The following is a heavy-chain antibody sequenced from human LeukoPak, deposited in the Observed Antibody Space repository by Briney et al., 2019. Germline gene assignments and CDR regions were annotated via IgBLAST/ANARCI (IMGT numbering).Heavy chain of an antibody. CDR1: GFTFSNYA. Sequence: GGSLRLSCAASGFTFSNYAISWVRQAPGKGMEWVSAITGSGGNTYYADSVKGRFTISRDNSKNTLYLQMNILRDEDTAVYYCAKWGDFDVLTGYYAPDFWGQGTLVTVSS. CDR3: AKWGDFDVLTGYYAPDF. D-gene: IGHD3-9*01. J-gene: IGHJ4*02. CDR2: ITGSGGNT. V-gene: IGHV3-23*01.